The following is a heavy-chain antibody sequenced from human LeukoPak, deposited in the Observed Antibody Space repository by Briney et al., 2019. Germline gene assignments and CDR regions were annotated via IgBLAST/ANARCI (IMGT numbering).Heavy chain of an antibody. CDR1: GFIFSNCW. CDR2: IYANGNT. CDR3: ARVGEGELGNWFDP. Sequence: GGSLRLSCETSGFIFSNCWMTWVRQAPGKGLEWVSVIYANGNTYYADSMQGRLTISRDKSKNTVFLQMNSLRAEDTAMYYCARVGEGELGNWFDPWGQGTLVTVSS. J-gene: IGHJ5*02. D-gene: IGHD3-10*01. V-gene: IGHV3-53*01.